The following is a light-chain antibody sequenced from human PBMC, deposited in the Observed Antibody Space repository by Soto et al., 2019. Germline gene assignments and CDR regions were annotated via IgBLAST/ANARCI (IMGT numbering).Light chain of an antibody. CDR2: KAS. CDR1: QSISSW. Sequence: DIQMTQSPSTLSASVGDRVTITCRASQSISSWLAWYQQKPGKAPKFLIYKASGLQSGVPSRFSGSGSGTEFTLTISSLQPDDFATYYCQQYNTYPATFGQGTKVEIK. V-gene: IGKV1-5*03. J-gene: IGKJ1*01. CDR3: QQYNTYPAT.